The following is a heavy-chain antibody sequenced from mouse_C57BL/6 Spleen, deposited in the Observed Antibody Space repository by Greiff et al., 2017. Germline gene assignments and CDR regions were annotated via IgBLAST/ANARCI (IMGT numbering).Heavy chain of an antibody. CDR2: IDPEDGET. J-gene: IGHJ3*01. V-gene: IGHV14-2*01. CDR1: GFTIKDYY. Sequence: VQLQQSGAELVKPGASVKLSCTASGFTIKDYYMHWVKQRTEQGLEWIGRIDPEDGETKYAPNFQGKATITADTSSNTAYLQLSSLTSEDTAVYYCANYYGREFAYWGQGTLVTVSA. CDR3: ANYYGREFAY. D-gene: IGHD1-1*01.